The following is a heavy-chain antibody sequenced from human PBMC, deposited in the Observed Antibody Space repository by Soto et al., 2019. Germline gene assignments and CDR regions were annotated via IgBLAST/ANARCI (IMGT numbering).Heavy chain of an antibody. Sequence: PGESLKISCKGSGYSFTSYWIGWVRQMPGKGLEWMGIIYPGDSDTRYSPSFQGQVTISADKSISTAYLQWSSLKASDTAMYYCGPNSGDYYYGRDVWGQGTTVTVSS. D-gene: IGHD1-1*01. CDR3: GPNSGDYYYGRDV. V-gene: IGHV5-51*01. CDR1: GYSFTSYW. J-gene: IGHJ6*02. CDR2: IYPGDSDT.